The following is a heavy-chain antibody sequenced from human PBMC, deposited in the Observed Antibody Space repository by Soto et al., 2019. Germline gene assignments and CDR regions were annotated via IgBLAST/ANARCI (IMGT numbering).Heavy chain of an antibody. J-gene: IGHJ6*02. D-gene: IGHD3-10*01. CDR3: AKDRYGSLEGGMDV. Sequence: EVQLVESGGGLVQPGRSLRLSCAASGFIFDDFGMHWVRQAPGKGLEWVSGVTWNSGNVDYADSVKGRFTITRDNAXNSLYLHMNSLRGEDTALYYCAKDRYGSLEGGMDVWGQGTTVTVSS. CDR2: VTWNSGNV. V-gene: IGHV3-9*01. CDR1: GFIFDDFG.